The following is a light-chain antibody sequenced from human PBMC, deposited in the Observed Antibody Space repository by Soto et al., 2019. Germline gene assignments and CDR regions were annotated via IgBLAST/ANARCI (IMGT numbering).Light chain of an antibody. J-gene: IGLJ1*01. V-gene: IGLV2-14*01. CDR3: TSYTTSSTYV. Sequence: QSALTQPASVSGSPGQSIAISCTGTSSDVGGYNYVSWYQQHPGKAPKLMLYDVAIRSSGVSDRFSGSKSGNTASLTISGLQAEDEADYYCTSYTTSSTYVFGTGTKVTVL. CDR1: SSDVGGYNY. CDR2: DVA.